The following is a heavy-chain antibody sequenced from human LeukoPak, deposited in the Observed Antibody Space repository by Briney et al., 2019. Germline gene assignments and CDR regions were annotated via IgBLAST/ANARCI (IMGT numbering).Heavy chain of an antibody. CDR1: GYTFTSYG. D-gene: IGHD3-3*01. CDR3: ARPKYDFWSGYPPYYFDY. Sequence: ASVKVSCKASGYTFTSYGISWVRQAPGQGLEWMGWISAYNGNTNYAQKLQGRVTMTTDTSTSTAYMELRSLRSDDTAVYYCARPKYDFWSGYPPYYFDYWGQGTLVTVSS. J-gene: IGHJ4*02. V-gene: IGHV1-18*01. CDR2: ISAYNGNT.